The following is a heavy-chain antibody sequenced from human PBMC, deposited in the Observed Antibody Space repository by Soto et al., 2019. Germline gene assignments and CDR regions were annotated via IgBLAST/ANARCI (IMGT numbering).Heavy chain of an antibody. J-gene: IGHJ4*02. Sequence: QVQLVQSGVEVKKPGASVKVSCKASSYTFTSYGITWVRRAPGQGLEWMGLISAYNGNTNYAQKLQGRVTMTTDTSTSTAYMELRSLRSDDTAIYYCARDTSNYFNYWGQGTLVTVSS. CDR3: ARDTSNYFNY. V-gene: IGHV1-18*01. CDR1: SYTFTSYG. CDR2: ISAYNGNT. D-gene: IGHD2-2*01.